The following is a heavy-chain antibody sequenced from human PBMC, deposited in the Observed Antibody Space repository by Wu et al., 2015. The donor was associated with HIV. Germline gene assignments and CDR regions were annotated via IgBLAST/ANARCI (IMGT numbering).Heavy chain of an antibody. CDR2: INLNSGNT. Sequence: QVQLVQSGAEVKKPGASVKVSCKASRFTTDDINWLRQATGQGLEWMGWINLNSGNTGYAQKFQGRVTISKNTSIITAYVELSSLRSEDTAIYYCARGGIIMGPTIKTSYYMDVLGQRDQWSPSP. V-gene: IGHV1-8*03. CDR1: RFTTDD. CDR3: ARGGIIMGPTIKTSYYMDV. J-gene: IGHJ6*03. D-gene: IGHD1-26*01.